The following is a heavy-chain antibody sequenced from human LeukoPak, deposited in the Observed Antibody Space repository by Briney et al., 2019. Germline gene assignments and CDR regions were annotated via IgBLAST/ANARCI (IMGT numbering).Heavy chain of an antibody. Sequence: GGSLRLSCAASGFRCSDYLMHWVRQAPGKGLEWVANIEQDGGEKYYVDSVKGRFTISRDNAKNSLYLHMNSLRVEDTAVYYCARGRYVDWLFDYWGQGTLVTVSS. J-gene: IGHJ4*02. CDR2: IEQDGGEK. V-gene: IGHV3-7*03. CDR1: GFRCSDYL. CDR3: ARGRYVDWLFDY. D-gene: IGHD3-9*01.